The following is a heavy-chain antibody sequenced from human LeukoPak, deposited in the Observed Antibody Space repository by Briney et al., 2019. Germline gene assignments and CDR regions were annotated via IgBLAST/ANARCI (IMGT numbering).Heavy chain of an antibody. CDR1: GFTFTSSA. V-gene: IGHV1-58*02. J-gene: IGHJ4*02. Sequence: LVKVSCKAPGFTFTSSAMQWVRQARGQRLEWIGWIVVGSGNTNYAQKFQERVTITRDMSTSTAYMELSSLRSEDTAVYYCAAEVSEGQLVPRVGYWGQGTLVTVSS. CDR3: AAEVSEGQLVPRVGY. CDR2: IVVGSGNT. D-gene: IGHD6-6*01.